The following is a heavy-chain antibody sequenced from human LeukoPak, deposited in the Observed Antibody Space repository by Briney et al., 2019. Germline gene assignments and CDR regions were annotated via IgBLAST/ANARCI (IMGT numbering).Heavy chain of an antibody. Sequence: PGGSLRLSCAASGFTFNNYAMSGVRQAPGKGLEWVSTISGSDDNTYYADSVKGRFTISRDISKNTLYLQMNSLRADDTAVYYCANDFDHWGQGTLVTVSS. J-gene: IGHJ4*02. V-gene: IGHV3-23*01. CDR2: ISGSDDNT. CDR1: GFTFNNYA. CDR3: ANDFDH.